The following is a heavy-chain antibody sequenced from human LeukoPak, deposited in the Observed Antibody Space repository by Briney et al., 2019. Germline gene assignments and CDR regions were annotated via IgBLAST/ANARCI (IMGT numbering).Heavy chain of an antibody. V-gene: IGHV3-30*02. CDR2: MQYDGSVK. J-gene: IGHJ4*02. Sequence: PGGSLRLSCAASGFTFSNYGIHWVRQAPGKGLEWVTFMQYDGSVKFYADSVMGRFTISKDNSKNTVYLQMNSLRAEDTAVYYCAKDLRYCSSTSCGYWGQGTLVTVSS. CDR3: AKDLRYCSSTSCGY. CDR1: GFTFSNYG. D-gene: IGHD2-2*01.